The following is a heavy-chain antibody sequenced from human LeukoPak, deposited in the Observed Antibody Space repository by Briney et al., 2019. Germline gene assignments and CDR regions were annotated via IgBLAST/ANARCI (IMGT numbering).Heavy chain of an antibody. CDR2: ISHSGST. J-gene: IGHJ4*02. CDR1: GGSFNYYY. D-gene: IGHD6-13*01. V-gene: IGHV4-34*01. CDR3: ATVLVAAAFDY. Sequence: SETLSLTCAVYGGSFNYYYWSWIRQPPGKGLEWIGEISHSGSTNYNPSLKSRVTISVDTSKNQFSLRLSSVTAADTAVYYCATVLVAAAFDYWGQGTLVTVSS.